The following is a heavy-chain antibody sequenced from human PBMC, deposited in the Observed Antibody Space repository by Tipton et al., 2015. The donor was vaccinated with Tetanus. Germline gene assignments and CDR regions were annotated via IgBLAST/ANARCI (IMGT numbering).Heavy chain of an antibody. CDR2: ISSSSSYI. J-gene: IGHJ6*02. D-gene: IGHD3-22*01. Sequence: AASGFTFSSYSMNWVRQAPGKGLEWVSSISSSSSYIYYADSVKGRFTISRDNAKNSLYLQMNSLRAEDTAVYYCARENYYYDSSGNYGMDVWGQGTTVTVSS. CDR3: ARENYYYDSSGNYGMDV. V-gene: IGHV3-21*01. CDR1: GFTFSSYS.